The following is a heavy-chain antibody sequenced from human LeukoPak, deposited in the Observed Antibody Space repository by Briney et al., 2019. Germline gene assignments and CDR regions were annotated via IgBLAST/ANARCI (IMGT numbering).Heavy chain of an antibody. Sequence: SETLSLTCTVSGGSISSGDYYWSWIRQPPGKGLEWIGYIYYSGSTYYNPSLKSRVTISVDTSKNQFSLKLSSVTAADTAVYYCARAPPYYDFWSGYYTGSHYYFDYWGQGTLVTVSS. J-gene: IGHJ4*02. CDR1: GGSISSGDYY. D-gene: IGHD3-3*01. CDR3: ARAPPYYDFWSGYYTGSHYYFDY. CDR2: IYYSGST. V-gene: IGHV4-30-4*08.